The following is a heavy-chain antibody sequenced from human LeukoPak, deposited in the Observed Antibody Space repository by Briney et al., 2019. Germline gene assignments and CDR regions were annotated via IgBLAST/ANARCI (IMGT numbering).Heavy chain of an antibody. J-gene: IGHJ4*02. CDR2: ITNSGGST. V-gene: IGHV3-23*01. CDR3: AKAPDSSTTEDY. Sequence: GGSLRLSCAASGFTFSRCAMSWVRQAPGKGLEWVSAITNSGGSTYYTSSVKGRFTISRDNSKNTLYLQMNSLRAEDTALYYCAKAPDSSTTEDYWGQGTLVTVSS. CDR1: GFTFSRCA. D-gene: IGHD2-2*01.